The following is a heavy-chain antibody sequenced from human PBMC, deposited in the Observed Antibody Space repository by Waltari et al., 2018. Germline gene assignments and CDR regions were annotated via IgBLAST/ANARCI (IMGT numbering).Heavy chain of an antibody. J-gene: IGHJ5*02. CDR1: GASFTSYY. V-gene: IGHV4-34*01. D-gene: IGHD3-3*01. Sequence: QVQLQQWGAGLLKPSETLWLTCSVSGASFTSYYWAWVRHVPGKGLEWIGQIRHPGNTNFNRSLTSRVAISIDTSRDEFSLKLSSVTAADTAIYFCTRGGNYDFWSNTLFVNPWGEGTQVTVSS. CDR2: IRHPGNT. CDR3: TRGGNYDFWSNTLFVNP.